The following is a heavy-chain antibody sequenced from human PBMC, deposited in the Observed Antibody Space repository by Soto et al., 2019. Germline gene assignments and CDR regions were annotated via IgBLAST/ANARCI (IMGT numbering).Heavy chain of an antibody. CDR1: GLTFSGYR. CDR2: IRSDSSNI. CDR3: ARDHGVKIFGVVIRPNWFDP. D-gene: IGHD3-3*01. J-gene: IGHJ5*02. Sequence: GGCLRLACAASGLTFSGYRMDWARQAPGKGLEWVAVIRSDSSNIDHADSVKGRFTISRDNSKNTLYLQMNSLRAEDTAVYYCARDHGVKIFGVVIRPNWFDPWGQGTLVTVSS. V-gene: IGHV3-21*01.